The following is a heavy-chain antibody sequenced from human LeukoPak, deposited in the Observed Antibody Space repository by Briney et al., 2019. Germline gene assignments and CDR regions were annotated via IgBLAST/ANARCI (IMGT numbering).Heavy chain of an antibody. J-gene: IGHJ4*02. CDR1: GFTFSDYY. D-gene: IGHD3-22*01. CDR3: AKSKFPYDTDGWHGYFDF. Sequence: PGGSLRLSCAASGFTFSDYYMNWVRQAPGKGLEWVSSISGSGGSTYYADSVKGRFTISRDNSKNTLSLQMNSLRGDDTAVYYCAKSKFPYDTDGWHGYFDFWGQGTLVTVSS. CDR2: ISGSGGST. V-gene: IGHV3-23*01.